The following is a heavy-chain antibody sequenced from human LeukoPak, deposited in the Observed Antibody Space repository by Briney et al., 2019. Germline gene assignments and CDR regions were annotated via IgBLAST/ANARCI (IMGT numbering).Heavy chain of an antibody. D-gene: IGHD6-19*01. Sequence: GGSLRLSCSASGFTFTRFAMSWVRQSPGQGLEWVSAIRATDGTTYYADSVRGRFTVSRDNSKNTLFLQMNSLRDEDTAIYYCARDWIDDSGIDSWGQGTLVAVSS. CDR3: ARDWIDDSGIDS. CDR2: IRATDGTT. V-gene: IGHV3-23*01. J-gene: IGHJ4*02. CDR1: GFTFTRFA.